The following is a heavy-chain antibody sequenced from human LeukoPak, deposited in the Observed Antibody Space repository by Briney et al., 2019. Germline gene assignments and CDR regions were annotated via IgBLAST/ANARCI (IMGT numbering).Heavy chain of an antibody. V-gene: IGHV1-46*01. D-gene: IGHD4-17*01. CDR1: GYTFTTYN. Sequence: ASVKVSCKASGYTFTTYNMHWVRQAPGQGLVWMGLINPGAGGTRYAQKFQGRVTVTSDTSTSTVYMELSSLRSEDTAVYYCARELNDYGDYYYGMDVWGLGTTVTVSS. J-gene: IGHJ6*02. CDR3: ARELNDYGDYYYGMDV. CDR2: INPGAGGT.